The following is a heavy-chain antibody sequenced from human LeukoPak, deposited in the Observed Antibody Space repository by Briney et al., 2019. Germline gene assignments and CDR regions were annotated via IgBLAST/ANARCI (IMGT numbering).Heavy chain of an antibody. Sequence: ASVKVSCKASGYTFTSYAMHWVRQAPGQRLEWMGWINAGNGNTKYSQKFQGRVTITRDTSASTAYMELSSLRSEDTAVYYCAREGKYSSGWDYXGQGTLVTVSS. D-gene: IGHD6-19*01. CDR3: AREGKYSSGWDY. J-gene: IGHJ4*02. CDR1: GYTFTSYA. V-gene: IGHV1-3*01. CDR2: INAGNGNT.